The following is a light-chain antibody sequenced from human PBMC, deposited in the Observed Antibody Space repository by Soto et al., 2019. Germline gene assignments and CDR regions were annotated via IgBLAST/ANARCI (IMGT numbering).Light chain of an antibody. J-gene: IGLJ1*01. V-gene: IGLV1-40*01. CDR3: QSYDSSLSGYV. CDR2: ENN. Sequence: QSVLTQPPSVSAAPGQRVTISCTGSSSNIGAGYEAHWYQQVPGTAPKLLIYENNNRPSGXXDRFSGSKSGTSASLAITGLQAEDEAEYYCQSYDSSLSGYVFGTGTKLTVL. CDR1: SSNIGAGYE.